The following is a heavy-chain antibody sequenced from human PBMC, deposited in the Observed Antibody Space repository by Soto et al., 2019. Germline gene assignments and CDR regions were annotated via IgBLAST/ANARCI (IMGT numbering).Heavy chain of an antibody. CDR1: TDRVSIHF. CDR2: INPVPNRA. V-gene: IGHV1-46*01. J-gene: IGHJ4*02. CDR3: AGAYSRLFSVVAAY. Sequence: SVNVACTASTDRVSIHFINSLRQAPGYGLEWMGIINPVPNRASYSKEFQGRVTLTLDMPSRTVYMQLINLRSDDTAVYYCAGAYSRLFSVVAAYWGQGTMV. D-gene: IGHD2-15*01.